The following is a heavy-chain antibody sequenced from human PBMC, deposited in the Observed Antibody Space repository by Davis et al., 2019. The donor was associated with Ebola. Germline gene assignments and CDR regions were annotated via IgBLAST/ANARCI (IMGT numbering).Heavy chain of an antibody. CDR1: GFTFSSFA. D-gene: IGHD3-16*02. CDR3: VNPLYYYYNMDV. Sequence: PGGSLRLSCSTSGFTFSSFAMSWVRQAPGKGLESVATMSGTSSVTFYALSVKGRFTISRDNSMNTVYLQMNSLTGEDTAVYYCVNPLYYYYNMDVWGKGTTVTVSS. J-gene: IGHJ6*03. CDR2: MSGTSSVT. V-gene: IGHV3-23*01.